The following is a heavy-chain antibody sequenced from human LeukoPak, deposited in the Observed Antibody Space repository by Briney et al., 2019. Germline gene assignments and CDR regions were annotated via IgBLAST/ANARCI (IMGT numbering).Heavy chain of an antibody. CDR3: ATGGWLDN. CDR2: ISESDGTT. Sequence: GGSLRLSCAASGFSFTSYAMSWVRQAPGKGLEWLSRISESDGTTHYADSVQGRFTISRDNSENTLFLQMISLRVDDTAVYYCATGGWLDNWGQGTLVTVSS. D-gene: IGHD2-15*01. CDR1: GFSFTSYA. V-gene: IGHV3-23*01. J-gene: IGHJ4*02.